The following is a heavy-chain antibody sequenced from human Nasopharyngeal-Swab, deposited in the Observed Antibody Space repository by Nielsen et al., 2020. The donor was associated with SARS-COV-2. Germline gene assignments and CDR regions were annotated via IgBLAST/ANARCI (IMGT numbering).Heavy chain of an antibody. J-gene: IGHJ6*03. D-gene: IGHD6-13*01. CDR3: ATYSSTRKYYMEV. CDR2: INQSGGT. V-gene: IGHV4-34*01. Sequence: LSLTCAVYGGSFSSSYWTWIRQPPGKGLEWIGDINQSGGTNYNPSLKSRVTISTDTSKNQFSLNLDSLSAADTATYYCATYSSTRKYYMEVWGTGTTVTVSS. CDR1: GGSFSSSY.